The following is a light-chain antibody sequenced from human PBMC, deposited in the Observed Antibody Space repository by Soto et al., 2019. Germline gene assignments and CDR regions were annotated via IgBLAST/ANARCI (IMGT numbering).Light chain of an antibody. J-gene: IGLJ1*01. CDR1: SSDVGGYNF. Sequence: QSALTQPPSASGSPGQSVTISCTGTSSDVGGYNFVSWYQQHPGKAPKLIISEVSKRPSGVPDRLSGSKSGNTASLTVSGLQAEDEADYYCSAYAGSSNGVFGTGTKLTVL. V-gene: IGLV2-8*01. CDR3: SAYAGSSNGV. CDR2: EVS.